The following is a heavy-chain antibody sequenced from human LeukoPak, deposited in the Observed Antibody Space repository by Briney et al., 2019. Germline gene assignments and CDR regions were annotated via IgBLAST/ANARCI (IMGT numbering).Heavy chain of an antibody. CDR3: ARDRITNWFDP. V-gene: IGHV1-2*02. D-gene: IGHD1-14*01. CDR2: INPNSGGT. CDR1: GYTFTGYY. Sequence: ASVKVSCKASGYTFTGYYMHWVRQAPEQGLEWMGWINPNSGGTNYAQKFQGRVTMTRDTSISTAYMELSSLRSDDTAVYYCARDRITNWFDPWGQGTLVTVSS. J-gene: IGHJ5*02.